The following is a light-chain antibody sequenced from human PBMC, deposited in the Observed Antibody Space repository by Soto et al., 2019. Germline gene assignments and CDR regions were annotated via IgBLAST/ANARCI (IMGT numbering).Light chain of an antibody. CDR3: GSYAGTKNFVV. J-gene: IGLJ2*01. V-gene: IGLV2-8*01. Sequence: QSVLTQPPSASGSPGQSVTISCTGTSSDIGVYDYVSWYQRHPGKAPKLVIYDVTKRPSGVPDRISGSKSGNTASLTVSGLQAEDEADYFCGSYAGTKNFVVFGGGTKLTVL. CDR1: SSDIGVYDY. CDR2: DVT.